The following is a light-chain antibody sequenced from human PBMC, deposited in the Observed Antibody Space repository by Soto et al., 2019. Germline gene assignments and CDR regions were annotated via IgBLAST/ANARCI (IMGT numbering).Light chain of an antibody. CDR2: DVS. J-gene: IGLJ1*01. CDR3: SSYTSSSTLGV. CDR1: SSDVGGYNY. Sequence: QSALTQPASVSGSPGQSITISCTGTSSDVGGYNYVSWYQQHPGKAPKLMIYDVSNRPSGVPNRFSGSRSGNTASLTISGLQAEDEADYYCSSYTSSSTLGVFGTGTQLTVL. V-gene: IGLV2-14*01.